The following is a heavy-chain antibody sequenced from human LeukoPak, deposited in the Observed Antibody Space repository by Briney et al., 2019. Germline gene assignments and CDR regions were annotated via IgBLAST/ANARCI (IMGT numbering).Heavy chain of an antibody. CDR1: GNTLTELS. CDR2: FDPEDGDT. J-gene: IGHJ3*02. Sequence: ASVKVSCKVSGNTLTELSMHWVRQAPGKGLEWMGGFDPEDGDTIYAQKFQGRVTMTEDTSTDTAYMEVSSLRSEDTAVYYCATVGTDDSGYCFDAFDIWGQGTMVTVSS. D-gene: IGHD5-12*01. V-gene: IGHV1-24*01. CDR3: ATVGTDDSGYCFDAFDI.